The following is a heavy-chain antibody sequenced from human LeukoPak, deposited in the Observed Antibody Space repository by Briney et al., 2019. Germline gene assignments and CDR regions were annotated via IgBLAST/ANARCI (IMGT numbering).Heavy chain of an antibody. Sequence: GGSLRLSCAASGFTFSSYWMSWVRQAPGKGLEWVANIKQDGSEKYYVDSVKGRFTISRDNAKNSLYLQMNSLRAEDTAVCYCARDPDRRSPEYYFDYWGQGTLVTVSS. CDR1: GFTFSSYW. CDR3: ARDPDRRSPEYYFDY. V-gene: IGHV3-7*01. D-gene: IGHD1-14*01. J-gene: IGHJ4*02. CDR2: IKQDGSEK.